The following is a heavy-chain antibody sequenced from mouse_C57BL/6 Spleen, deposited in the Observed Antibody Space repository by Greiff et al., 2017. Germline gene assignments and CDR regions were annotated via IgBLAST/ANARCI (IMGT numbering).Heavy chain of an antibody. Sequence: VQLQQSGAELARPGASVKLSCKASGYTFTSYGISWVKQRTGQGLEWIGEIYPRSGNTYYNEKFKGKDTRPAYKSSSTAYMELRSLTSEDSAVYFCATYYSNYDYFDYWGQGTTLTVSS. CDR1: GYTFTSYG. V-gene: IGHV1-81*01. CDR3: ATYYSNYDYFDY. D-gene: IGHD2-5*01. CDR2: IYPRSGNT. J-gene: IGHJ2*01.